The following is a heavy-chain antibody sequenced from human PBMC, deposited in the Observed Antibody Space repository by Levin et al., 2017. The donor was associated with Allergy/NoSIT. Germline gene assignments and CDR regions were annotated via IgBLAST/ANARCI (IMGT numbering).Heavy chain of an antibody. Sequence: PGGSLRLSCEASGFTFSSYTMNWVRQAPGKGLEWVSSISSSGTYIYYLDLVKGRFTISRDNAKNSLYLQLNSLSAEHTAIYYCARDMYTPYAMDVCGPGTTVTVSS. V-gene: IGHV3-21*01. D-gene: IGHD2-2*02. J-gene: IGHJ6*02. CDR1: GFTFSSYT. CDR3: ARDMYTPYAMDV. CDR2: ISSSGTYI.